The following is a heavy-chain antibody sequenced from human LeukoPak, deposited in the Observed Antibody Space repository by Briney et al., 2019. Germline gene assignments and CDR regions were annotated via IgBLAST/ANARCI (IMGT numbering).Heavy chain of an antibody. V-gene: IGHV1-46*01. CDR1: GYTFTSYY. J-gene: IGHJ4*02. CDR3: ARAATVTRFDY. Sequence: ASVKVSCEASGYTFTSYYMHWVRQAPGQGLEWMGIINPSGGSTSYAQKFQGRVTMTRDTSTSTVYMELSSLRSEDTAVYYCARAATVTRFDYWGQGTLVTVSS. CDR2: INPSGGST. D-gene: IGHD4-17*01.